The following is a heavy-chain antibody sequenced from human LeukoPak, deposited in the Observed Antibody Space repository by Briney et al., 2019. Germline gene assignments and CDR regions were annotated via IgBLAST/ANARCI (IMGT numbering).Heavy chain of an antibody. CDR2: IYYSGST. CDR3: ARSSSYLGLGY. V-gene: IGHV4-59*12. CDR1: GGSISSYY. Sequence: SETLSLTCTVSGGSISSYYWSWIRQSPGKELEWIGYIYYSGSTDYNPSLKSRVTISVDTSKNQFSLKLSSVTAADTAVYYCARSSSYLGLGYWGQGTLVTVSS. J-gene: IGHJ4*02. D-gene: IGHD6-6*01.